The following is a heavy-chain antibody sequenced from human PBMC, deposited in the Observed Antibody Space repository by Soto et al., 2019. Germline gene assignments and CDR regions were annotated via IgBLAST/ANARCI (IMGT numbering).Heavy chain of an antibody. J-gene: IGHJ4*02. V-gene: IGHV3-7*01. D-gene: IGHD6-13*01. Sequence: EVHLVESGGGLVQPGGSLRLSCAASGFTFSSYWMSWVRQAPGKGLEWVANIKQDGSDKYSVDSVKGRFTNSRDNAKNSLYLQMNRLRAEDTAVYYCATSAAAPGNYWGQGTLVTVSS. CDR3: ATSAAAPGNY. CDR2: IKQDGSDK. CDR1: GFTFSSYW.